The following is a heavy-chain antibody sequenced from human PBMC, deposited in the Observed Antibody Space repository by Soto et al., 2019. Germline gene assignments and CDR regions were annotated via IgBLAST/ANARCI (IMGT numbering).Heavy chain of an antibody. J-gene: IGHJ4*02. D-gene: IGHD3-22*01. CDR1: GGTFSSYA. CDR2: IIPIFGTA. V-gene: IGHV1-69*01. Sequence: QVQRVQSGAAVKKPGSSVKVSCKASGGTFSSYAISWVRQAPGQGLEWMGGIIPIFGTANYAQKFQGRVTITADESTSTAYMELSRLRSEDTAVYSCARDMSMIVGLYYFDYWVQRTLVTVS. CDR3: ARDMSMIVGLYYFDY.